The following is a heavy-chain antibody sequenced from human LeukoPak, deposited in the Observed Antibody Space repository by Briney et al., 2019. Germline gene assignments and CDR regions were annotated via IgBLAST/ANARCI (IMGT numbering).Heavy chain of an antibody. V-gene: IGHV3-23*01. CDR3: AKDPYVSELTNWFDP. Sequence: GGSLRLSCAASGFTFSSYAMSWVRQAPGKGLEWVSAISGSGGSTYYADSVKGRFTISRDNSKNTLYLQMNSLRAEDTAVYYCAKDPYVSELTNWFDPWGQGTLDTVSS. D-gene: IGHD1-7*01. CDR1: GFTFSSYA. CDR2: ISGSGGST. J-gene: IGHJ5*02.